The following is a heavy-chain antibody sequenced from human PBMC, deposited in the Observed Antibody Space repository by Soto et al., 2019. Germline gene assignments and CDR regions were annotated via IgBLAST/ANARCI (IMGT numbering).Heavy chain of an antibody. CDR2: IIPILGIA. D-gene: IGHD3-16*01. CDR3: ARDTGTTPFGGYYGMDV. V-gene: IGHV1-69*08. J-gene: IGHJ6*02. Sequence: QVQLVQSGAEVKKPGSSVKVSCKASGGTFSSYTISWVRQAPGQGLEWMGRIIPILGIANYAQKFQGRVTITEXXSXSXXYMELSSLRPEHTAVYYCARDTGTTPFGGYYGMDVWGQGTTVTVSS. CDR1: GGTFSSYT.